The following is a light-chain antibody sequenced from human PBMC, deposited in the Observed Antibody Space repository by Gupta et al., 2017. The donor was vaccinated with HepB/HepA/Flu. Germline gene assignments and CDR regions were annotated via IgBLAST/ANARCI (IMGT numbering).Light chain of an antibody. CDR1: SSDVGGYNY. V-gene: IGLV2-14*03. CDR2: DVS. J-gene: IGLJ3*02. Sequence: QSALTQPASVSGSPGQSITISCTGTSSDVGGYNYVSWYQQHPGKAPKVMIYDVSNRPSGVSNRFSGSKSGNTASLTISGLQPEDEADYYCSSYTSASAWVFGGGTKLTVL. CDR3: SSYTSASAWV.